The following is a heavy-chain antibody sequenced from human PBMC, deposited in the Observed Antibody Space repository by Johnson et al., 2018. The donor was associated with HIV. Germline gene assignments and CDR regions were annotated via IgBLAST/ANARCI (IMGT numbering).Heavy chain of an antibody. V-gene: IGHV3-30*04. CDR3: ARESVPGYSSSNDAVDV. CDR2: ISYDGSNK. CDR1: GFTFSSYA. Sequence: QMLLVESGGGVVQPGRSLRLSCAASGFTFSSYAMHWVRQAPGKGLEWVAVISYDGSNKYYADSVKGRFTISRDNSKNSLYLQMNSLRAEDTAVYYCARESVPGYSSSNDAVDVWGQGTIVTVSS. J-gene: IGHJ3*01. D-gene: IGHD6-13*01.